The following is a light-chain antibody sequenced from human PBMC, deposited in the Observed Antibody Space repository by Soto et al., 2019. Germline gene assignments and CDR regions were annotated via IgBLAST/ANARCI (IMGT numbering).Light chain of an antibody. Sequence: QSVLTQSPSASASLGASVKVTCTLSSGHSSYAIAWHQQQPEKGPRYLMKLNSDGSHSKGDGIPDRFSGSSSGAERYLTISSLQSEDEADYYCQTWSTGILGVVFGGGTKLTVL. CDR1: SGHSSYA. CDR2: LNSDGSH. CDR3: QTWSTGILGVV. V-gene: IGLV4-69*01. J-gene: IGLJ2*01.